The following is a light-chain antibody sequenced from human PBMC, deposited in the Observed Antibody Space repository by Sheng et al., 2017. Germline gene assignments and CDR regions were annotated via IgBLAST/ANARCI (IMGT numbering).Light chain of an antibody. CDR2: KAS. J-gene: IGKJ4*01. V-gene: IGKV1-5*03. CDR3: QQYTTYLLT. Sequence: DIQLTQSPSFLSASVGDRVTITCRASQGINNYLAWYQQKPGKAPNLLIYKASSLESGVPSRFSGSGSGTEFTLTITSLQPDDFATYYCQQYTTYLLTFGGGTKVEIK. CDR1: QGINNY.